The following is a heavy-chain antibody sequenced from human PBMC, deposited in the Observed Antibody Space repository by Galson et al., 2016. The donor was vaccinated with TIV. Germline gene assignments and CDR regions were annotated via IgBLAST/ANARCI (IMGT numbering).Heavy chain of an antibody. V-gene: IGHV3-33*01. D-gene: IGHD3-16*01. CDR1: GFTFISYG. CDR3: ARGSGGRSQDY. Sequence: SLRLSCAASGFTFISYGMHWVRQAPGKGLEWVALIWFDGSKTYHADSVKGRFTISRNNSKNTLFTQMNSLRAEDTAVYYCARGSGGRSQDYWGQGTLVTVSS. CDR2: IWFDGSKT. J-gene: IGHJ4*02.